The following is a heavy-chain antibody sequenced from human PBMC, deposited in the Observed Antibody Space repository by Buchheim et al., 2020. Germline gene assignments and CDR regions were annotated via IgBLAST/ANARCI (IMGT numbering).Heavy chain of an antibody. D-gene: IGHD1-7*01. Sequence: QVQLVQSGAEVRDPGASVKVSCKASGYSFTSHYMHWVRQAPGQSLEWMGWINTARGDTKTSQRLQGRVTMSRDKFAATAYMELTGLKFEDTAVYYCARGTGTSWFDRWGQGTL. CDR1: GYSFTSHY. CDR3: ARGTGTSWFDR. V-gene: IGHV1-3*04. J-gene: IGHJ5*02. CDR2: INTARGDT.